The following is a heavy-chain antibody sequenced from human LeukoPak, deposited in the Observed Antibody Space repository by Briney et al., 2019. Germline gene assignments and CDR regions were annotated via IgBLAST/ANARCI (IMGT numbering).Heavy chain of an antibody. Sequence: GGSLRLSCAASGFTFSTYAMHWVRQAPGKGLEWVAVISYDGSSKHYADAVKGRFTISRDDSKTTVYLQMNSLRTEDMAVYYCARVPWSSVTILDYWGQGTLVTVSS. CDR2: ISYDGSSK. V-gene: IGHV3-30*04. D-gene: IGHD3-10*01. CDR3: ARVPWSSVTILDY. CDR1: GFTFSTYA. J-gene: IGHJ4*02.